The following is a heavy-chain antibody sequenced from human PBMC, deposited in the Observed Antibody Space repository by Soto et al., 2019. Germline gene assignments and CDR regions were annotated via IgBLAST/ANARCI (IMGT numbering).Heavy chain of an antibody. CDR1: GGSISSGGYY. Sequence: QVQLQESGPGLVKPSQTLSLTCTVSGGSISSGGYYWSWIRQHPGKGLEWIGYIYYSGSSYYNPSLKSRVTISVDTSKNQFSLKLSSVTAADTAVYYCARVGSGDSHNAFDIWGQGTMVTVSS. J-gene: IGHJ3*02. CDR2: IYYSGSS. D-gene: IGHD3-10*01. CDR3: ARVGSGDSHNAFDI. V-gene: IGHV4-31*03.